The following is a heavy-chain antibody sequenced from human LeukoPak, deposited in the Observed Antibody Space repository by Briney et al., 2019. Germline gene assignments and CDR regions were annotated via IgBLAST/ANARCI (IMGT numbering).Heavy chain of an antibody. CDR1: GFIFSSHS. V-gene: IGHV3-48*04. CDR2: ISSSSTTI. Sequence: PGGSLRLSCAASGFIFSSHSMNWVRRAPGKGLEWLSYISSSSTTIYYADSVKGRFTISRDNAKNSLYLQMNSLKAEDTAVYYCARNRFPITGTTNNYYYMDVWGKGTTVTVSS. D-gene: IGHD1-7*01. J-gene: IGHJ6*03. CDR3: ARNRFPITGTTNNYYYMDV.